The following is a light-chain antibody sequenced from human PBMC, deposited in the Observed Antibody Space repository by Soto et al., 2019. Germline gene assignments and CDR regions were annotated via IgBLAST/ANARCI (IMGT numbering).Light chain of an antibody. CDR1: QSINSY. V-gene: IGKV1-39*01. CDR2: AAS. J-gene: IGKJ1*01. CDR3: QQSYSTPTWT. Sequence: DIQMTQSPSTLSASVGDRVTITCLASQSINSYLNWYQQRPGKAPKVLIYAASTLQSGVPSRFSGSGSGTDFTLTISGLQPEDFATYYCQQSYSTPTWTFGQGTMVDIK.